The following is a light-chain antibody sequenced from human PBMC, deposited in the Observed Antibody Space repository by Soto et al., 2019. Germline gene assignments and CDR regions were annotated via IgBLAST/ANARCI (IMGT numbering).Light chain of an antibody. V-gene: IGKV1-39*01. CDR3: QQSYSTWYT. CDR2: AAS. Sequence: DIQMTQSPSSLSASVGDRVTITCRASQSISSYLNWYQQKPGKAPKLLIYAASSLQSGVPSRCSGSGSGTDFTLTISSLQPEDFATYYCQQSYSTWYTFGQGTKLEIK. J-gene: IGKJ2*01. CDR1: QSISSY.